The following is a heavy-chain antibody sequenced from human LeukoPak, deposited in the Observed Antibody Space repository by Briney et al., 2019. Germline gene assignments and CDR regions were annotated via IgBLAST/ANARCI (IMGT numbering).Heavy chain of an antibody. J-gene: IGHJ6*03. CDR1: GGSYNGYY. V-gene: IGHV4-34*01. D-gene: IGHD2-2*01. Sequence: SETLSLTCAVYGGSYNGYYWSWIRQAPGKGLEWIGEINHTGSTNYNPSLKSRVTISVDTSKNQFSLKLSSVTAADTAVYYCARARYCSSTSCYGRYYYYYMDVWGKGTTVTVSS. CDR3: ARARYCSSTSCYGRYYYYYMDV. CDR2: INHTGST.